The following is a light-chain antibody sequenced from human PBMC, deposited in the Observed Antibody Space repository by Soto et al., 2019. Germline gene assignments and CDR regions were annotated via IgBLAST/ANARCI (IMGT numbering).Light chain of an antibody. V-gene: IGLV2-14*02. CDR3: SSYTTSNTLV. J-gene: IGLJ2*01. CDR1: SSDVGPYNL. CDR2: ETT. Sequence: QSALTQPASVSGSPGQSITISCTGTSSDVGPYNLVSWYQHHPGKVPQLIIYETTKRPSGVSNRFSGSKSGNTASLTISGLQAEDEAHYHCSSYTTSNTLVFGGGTKLTVL.